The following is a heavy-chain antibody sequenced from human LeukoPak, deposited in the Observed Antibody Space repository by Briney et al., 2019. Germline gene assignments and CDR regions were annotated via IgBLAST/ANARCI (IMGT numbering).Heavy chain of an antibody. D-gene: IGHD6-13*01. CDR3: AAGDHGSSSWPTPDY. CDR1: GFTFTSSA. Sequence: SVKVSCKASGFTFTSSAVQWVRQARGQRLEWIGWIVVGSGNTNYAKKFQERVTITRDMSTSTAYMELSSLRSEDTAVYYCAAGDHGSSSWPTPDYWGQGTLVTVSS. CDR2: IVVGSGNT. V-gene: IGHV1-58*01. J-gene: IGHJ4*02.